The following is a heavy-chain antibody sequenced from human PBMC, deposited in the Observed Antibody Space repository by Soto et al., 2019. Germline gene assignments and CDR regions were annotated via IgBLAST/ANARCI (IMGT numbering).Heavy chain of an antibody. V-gene: IGHV3-74*01. J-gene: IGHJ6*02. CDR3: AKDRGEEGLKFLERFGGMDV. Sequence: GGSLRLSCAASGFTVSNYWMNWVRQAPGKGLVWVSHIKNDGTTSYADSVEGQFTVSRDDAKNSFYLQMNSLRADDTAVYYCAKDRGEEGLKFLERFGGMDVWGHGTTVTVSS. CDR1: GFTVSNYW. D-gene: IGHD3-3*01. CDR2: IKNDGTT.